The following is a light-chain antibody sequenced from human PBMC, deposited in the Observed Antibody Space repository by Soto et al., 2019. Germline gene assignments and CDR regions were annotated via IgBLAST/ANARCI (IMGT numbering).Light chain of an antibody. CDR3: AAWDDSLNGRV. CDR1: SSSIGSNT. Sequence: QSVLTQPPSASGTPGQSVTISCSGSSSSIGSNTLNWYQQLPGTAPKLLIYGHNQRPSGAPDRFSGSRSGTSASLAISGLQSEDEADYYCAAWDDSLNGRVFGGGTKLTVL. V-gene: IGLV1-44*01. J-gene: IGLJ2*01. CDR2: GHN.